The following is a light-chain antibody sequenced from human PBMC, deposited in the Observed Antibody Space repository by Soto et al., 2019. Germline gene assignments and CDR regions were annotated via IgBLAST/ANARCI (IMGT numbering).Light chain of an antibody. Sequence: EIVLTQSPGTLSLSPGERATLSCRASQNIITYLAWYQQKPGQAPRLLIYGASTRATGVPDRLSGSGSGADFTRTINRLEPEDFAVYFCQHYYRLPPTYGQGTKLEV. CDR1: QNIITY. CDR3: QHYYRLPPT. V-gene: IGKV3-20*01. J-gene: IGKJ2*01. CDR2: GAS.